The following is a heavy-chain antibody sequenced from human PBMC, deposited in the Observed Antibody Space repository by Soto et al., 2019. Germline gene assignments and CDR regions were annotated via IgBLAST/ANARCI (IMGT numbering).Heavy chain of an antibody. CDR2: ISAYNGNT. D-gene: IGHD3-22*01. CDR3: ARDYYDSSGLNWFDP. J-gene: IGHJ5*02. V-gene: IGHV1-18*04. CDR1: GYTFTSYG. Sequence: GASVKVSCKAPGYTFTSYGISWVRQAPGQGLEWMGWISAYNGNTNYAQKLQGRVTMTTDTSTSTAYMELRSLRSDDTAVYYCARDYYDSSGLNWFDPWGQGTLVTVSS.